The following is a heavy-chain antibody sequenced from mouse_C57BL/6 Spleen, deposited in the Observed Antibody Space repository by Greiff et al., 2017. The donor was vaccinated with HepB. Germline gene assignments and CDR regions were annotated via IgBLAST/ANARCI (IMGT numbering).Heavy chain of an antibody. CDR2: IWSGGST. D-gene: IGHD2-3*01. CDR3: ARESYDLLGNAMYY. V-gene: IGHV2-2*01. J-gene: IGHJ4*01. Sequence: VKVVESGPGLVQPSQSLSITCTVSGFSLTSYGVHWVRQSPGKGLEWLGVIWSGGSTDYNAAFISRLSISKDNSKSQVFFKMNSLQADDTAIYSCARESYDLLGNAMYYWGQGTSVTVSS. CDR1: GFSLTSYG.